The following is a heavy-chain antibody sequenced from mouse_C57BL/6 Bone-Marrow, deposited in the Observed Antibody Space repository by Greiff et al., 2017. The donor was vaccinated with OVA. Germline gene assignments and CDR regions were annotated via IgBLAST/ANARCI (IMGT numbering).Heavy chain of an antibody. CDR3: ARREGHDYDGAWFAY. D-gene: IGHD2-4*01. V-gene: IGHV8-12*01. CDR2: IYWDDYK. J-gene: IGHJ3*01. CDR1: GFSLSTSGMG. Sequence: QVTLKVCGPGILQSSQTLSLTCSFSGFSLSTSGMGVSWIRQPSGKGLEWLAHIYWDDYKRYNPSLKSRLTISKDTSRNQVFLKITSVDTADTATYYCARREGHDYDGAWFAYWGQGTLVTVSA.